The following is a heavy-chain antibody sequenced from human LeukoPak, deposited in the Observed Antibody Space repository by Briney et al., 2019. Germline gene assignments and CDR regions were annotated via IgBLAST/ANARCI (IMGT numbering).Heavy chain of an antibody. CDR1: GGSISSGSYY. Sequence: SQTLSLTCTVSGGSISSGSYYWSWIRQPAGKGLEWIGRVYTSGSTNYNPSLKSRVTISVDTSKNQFSLKLSSVTAADTAVYYCARGPGGSSSSDFDYWGQGTLVTVSS. V-gene: IGHV4-61*02. CDR3: ARGPGGSSSSDFDY. J-gene: IGHJ4*02. CDR2: VYTSGST. D-gene: IGHD6-6*01.